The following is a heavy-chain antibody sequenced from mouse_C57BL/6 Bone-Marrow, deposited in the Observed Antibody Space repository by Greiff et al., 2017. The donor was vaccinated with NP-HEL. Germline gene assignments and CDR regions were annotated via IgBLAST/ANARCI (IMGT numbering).Heavy chain of an antibody. Sequence: QVQLQQSGPGLVQPSQSLSITCTVSGFSLTSYGVHWVRQSPGKGLEWLGVIWSGGSTDYNAAFISRLSISKDNSKSQVFFKMNSLQADDTAIYYCARNWGLRQGFAYWGQGTLVTVSA. CDR3: ARNWGLRQGFAY. CDR2: IWSGGST. D-gene: IGHD2-4*01. J-gene: IGHJ3*01. V-gene: IGHV2-2*01. CDR1: GFSLTSYG.